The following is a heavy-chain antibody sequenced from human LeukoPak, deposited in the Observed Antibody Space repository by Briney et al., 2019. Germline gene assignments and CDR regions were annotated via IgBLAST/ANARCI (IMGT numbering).Heavy chain of an antibody. Sequence: PSETLSLTCTVSGGSISTSNYYWGWIRQPPGKGLEWIGSIYYSGSTYYNPSLKSRVTISVDTSKNQFSLKLSSVTAADTAVYYCARLLRLVYYDSSGSDFDYWGQGTLVTVSS. CDR1: GGSISTSNYY. J-gene: IGHJ4*02. V-gene: IGHV4-39*07. D-gene: IGHD3-22*01. CDR3: ARLLRLVYYDSSGSDFDY. CDR2: IYYSGST.